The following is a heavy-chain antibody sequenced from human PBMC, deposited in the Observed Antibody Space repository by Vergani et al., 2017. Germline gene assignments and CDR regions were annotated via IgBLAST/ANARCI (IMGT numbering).Heavy chain of an antibody. CDR3: ARVYWSGGSCYGDY. J-gene: IGHJ4*02. Sequence: EVQLVESGGGLVKPGGSLRLSCAASGFTFSSYSMNWVRQAPGKGLEWVSSISSSSSYIYYADSVKGRFTISRDNAKNSLYLQMNSLRAEDTAGYYCARVYWSGGSCYGDYWGQGTLVTVSS. V-gene: IGHV3-21*01. D-gene: IGHD2-15*01. CDR2: ISSSSSYI. CDR1: GFTFSSYS.